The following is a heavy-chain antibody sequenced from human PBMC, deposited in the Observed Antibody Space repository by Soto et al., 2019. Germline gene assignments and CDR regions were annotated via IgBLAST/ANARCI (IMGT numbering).Heavy chain of an antibody. CDR2: INSDGSST. V-gene: IGHV3-74*01. CDR3: AKVLDCGADCYAVDY. CDR1: EFIFSSYW. Sequence: PGGSLRLSCAASEFIFSSYWMHWVRQAPGKGLVWVSRINSDGSSTNYADSVKGRFTISRDNAKNTLYLQMNSLRAEDTAVYYCAKVLDCGADCYAVDYWGQGTLVTVSS. J-gene: IGHJ4*02. D-gene: IGHD2-21*02.